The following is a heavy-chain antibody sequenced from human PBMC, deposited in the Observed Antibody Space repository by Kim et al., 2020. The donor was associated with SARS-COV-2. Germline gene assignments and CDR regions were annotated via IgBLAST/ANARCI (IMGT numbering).Heavy chain of an antibody. D-gene: IGHD4-4*01. CDR1: GYTFTMYG. CDR2: INAHTGNL. J-gene: IGHJ4*02. V-gene: IGHV7-4-1*02. CDR3: ARDYTAYRGFDY. Sequence: ASVKVSCKASGYTFTMYGINWVRQAPGQGLEWMGRINAHTGNLTYAQGFAGRFVFSWDTSVTTAYLQINSLKADDTAVFYCARDYTAYRGFDYWRQGTLVTVSS.